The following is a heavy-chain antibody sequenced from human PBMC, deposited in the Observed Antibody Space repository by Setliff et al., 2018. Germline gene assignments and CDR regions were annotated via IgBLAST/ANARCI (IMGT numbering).Heavy chain of an antibody. J-gene: IGHJ6*03. V-gene: IGHV4-4*08. CDR3: ARTYYYASGRSSSYYYYYYMDV. D-gene: IGHD3-10*01. CDR2: SYSSGST. Sequence: PSETLSLTCTVSGGSISSDYWSWIRQPPGKGLEWIGYSYSSGSTKYNPSLKTRVTISVDTSKNKFSLRLNSETAADTAIYYCARTYYYASGRSSSYYYYYYMDVWGKGTTGTVSS. CDR1: GGSISSDY.